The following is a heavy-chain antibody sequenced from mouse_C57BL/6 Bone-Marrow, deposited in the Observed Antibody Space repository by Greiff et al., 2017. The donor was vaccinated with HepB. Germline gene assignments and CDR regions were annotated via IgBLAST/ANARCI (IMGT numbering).Heavy chain of an antibody. CDR3: AREGTGPFAY. Sequence: EVQGVESGGGLVKPGGFLKLSCAAPGFTFSSYAMAWVCQTPEKRLEWVATISEGGSYTYYPDNVKGRFTISRDNAKNNLYLQMSHLKSEDTAMYYCAREGTGPFAYWGQGTLVTVSA. V-gene: IGHV5-4*01. CDR2: ISEGGSYT. J-gene: IGHJ3*01. CDR1: GFTFSSYA. D-gene: IGHD4-1*01.